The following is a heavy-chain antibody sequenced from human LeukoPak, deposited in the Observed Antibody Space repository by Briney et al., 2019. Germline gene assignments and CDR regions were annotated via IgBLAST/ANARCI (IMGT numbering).Heavy chain of an antibody. CDR3: ARIGYSSSSFDY. V-gene: IGHV3-7*01. CDR2: IKQDGSVK. D-gene: IGHD6-6*01. J-gene: IGHJ4*02. CDR1: GFTFSNYW. Sequence: GGSLRLSCAASGFTFSNYWMSWVRQAPGRGLEWVANIKQDGSVKYYVDSVKGRFTISRDNAKNSLYLQMNSLRAEDTAFYYCARIGYSSSSFDYWGQGTLVTVSS.